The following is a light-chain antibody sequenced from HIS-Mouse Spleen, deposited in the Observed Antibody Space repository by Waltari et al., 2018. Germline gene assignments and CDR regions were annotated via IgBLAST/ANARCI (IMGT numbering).Light chain of an antibody. CDR1: SSHIGSNY. CDR2: RNN. Sequence: QSVLTQPPSASGTPGPRVTISCSGSSSHIGSNYVYWYQQLPGPAPKLLIYRNNQRPSGVPDRFSGSKSGTSASLAISGLRSEDEADYYCAAWDDSLSGPVFGGGTKLTVL. J-gene: IGLJ3*02. CDR3: AAWDDSLSGPV. V-gene: IGLV1-47*01.